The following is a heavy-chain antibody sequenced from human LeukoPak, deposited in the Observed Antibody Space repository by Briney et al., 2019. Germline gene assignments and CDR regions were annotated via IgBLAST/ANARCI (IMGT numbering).Heavy chain of an antibody. V-gene: IGHV4-39*07. Sequence: SETLSLTCTVSGDSISSTTYYWGWIRQPPGKGLEWIGTIYYTGSPTFYSPSLKSRVTMSVDTSKNHFSLKLASVTAADTAVYYCARDSTVTNLDYWGQGTLVTVSS. D-gene: IGHD4-17*01. CDR1: GDSISSTTYY. J-gene: IGHJ4*02. CDR3: ARDSTVTNLDY. CDR2: IYYTGSPT.